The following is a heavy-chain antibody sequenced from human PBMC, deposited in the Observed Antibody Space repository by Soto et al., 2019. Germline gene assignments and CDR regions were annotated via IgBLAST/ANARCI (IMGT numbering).Heavy chain of an antibody. D-gene: IGHD1-26*01. CDR2: IYASGST. V-gene: IGHV4-4*07. CDR1: GGSISSYY. J-gene: IGHJ3*02. CDR3: ARVNSVSSGPSAFDI. Sequence: SETLSLTCTVSGGSISSYYWSWIRQPAGKGLEWIGRIYASGSTNYNPSLKSRVTMSVDTSKNQFSLKLSSVTAADTAVYYCARVNSVSSGPSAFDICGQGTMVTVSS.